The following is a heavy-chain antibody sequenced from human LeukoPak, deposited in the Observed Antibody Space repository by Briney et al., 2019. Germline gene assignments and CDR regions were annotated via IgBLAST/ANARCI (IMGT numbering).Heavy chain of an antibody. V-gene: IGHV4-4*07. CDR1: SGXISSYY. CDR3: ARGQSSGWYLES. D-gene: IGHD6-19*01. CDR2: IYTSVNT. J-gene: IGHJ4*02. Sequence: SETLSLTCTVSSGXISSYYCGWIRQPAGKGLEWIGRIYTSVNTNYNPSLKSRVTMSVDTSKNQFSLNLSSVTAADTAVYYCARGQSSGWYLESWGQGTLVTVSS.